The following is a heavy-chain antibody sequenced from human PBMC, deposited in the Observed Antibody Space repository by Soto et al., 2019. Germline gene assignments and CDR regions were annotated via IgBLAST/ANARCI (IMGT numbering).Heavy chain of an antibody. CDR3: ARDPLLVCICGGGYFPAFDI. V-gene: IGHV1-69*06. D-gene: IGHD2-21*01. CDR2: IISIFGTA. CDR1: GCTFSSYA. J-gene: IGHJ3*02. Sequence: QVQLVQSGAEVMKPGSSVKVSCKASGCTFSSYAIRWVRQAPGQGLEWMAVIISIFGTANYAQTFKGRVTITADKPTSTAYMEPSSLRSEDAAVYYCARDPLLVCICGGGYFPAFDIGGQGTMVTVAS.